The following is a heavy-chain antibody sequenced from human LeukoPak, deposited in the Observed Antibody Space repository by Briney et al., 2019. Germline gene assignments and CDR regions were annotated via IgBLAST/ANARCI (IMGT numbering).Heavy chain of an antibody. V-gene: IGHV3-30-3*01. CDR2: ISYDGSNE. CDR3: ARAGNSYYYDSSGYYPADY. J-gene: IGHJ4*02. Sequence: QAGGSLRLSCAASGFTFSSYAMRWVRQAPGKGLEWVAVISYDGSNEYYADSVKGRFTISRDNSKNTLYLQMNSLRAEDTAVYYCARAGNSYYYDSSGYYPADYWGQGTLVTVSS. CDR1: GFTFSSYA. D-gene: IGHD3-22*01.